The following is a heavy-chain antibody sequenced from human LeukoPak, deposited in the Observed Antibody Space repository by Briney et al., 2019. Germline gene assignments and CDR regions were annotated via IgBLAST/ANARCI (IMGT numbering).Heavy chain of an antibody. J-gene: IGHJ3*02. CDR2: IYTSGST. CDR3: ARHYYDSSGYDAFDI. Sequence: PSETLSLTCTVSGGSISSYYWSWIRQPPGKGLEWIGHIYTSGSTTYNPSLKSRVFMSVDTSKNQFSLKVSSVTAADTAVYYCARHYYDSSGYDAFDIWGQGTMVTVSS. CDR1: GGSISSYY. D-gene: IGHD3-22*01. V-gene: IGHV4-4*07.